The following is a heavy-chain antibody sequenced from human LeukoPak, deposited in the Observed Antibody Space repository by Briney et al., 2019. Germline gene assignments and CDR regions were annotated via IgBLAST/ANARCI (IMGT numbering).Heavy chain of an antibody. CDR2: INPNSGGT. Sequence: ASVKVSCKASGYTFTGYYMHWVRQAPGQGLEWMGWINPNSGGTNHAQKFQGRVTMTRDTSISTAYMELSRLRSDDTAVYYCARGGDSGSYSAYWGQGTLVTVSS. V-gene: IGHV1-2*02. J-gene: IGHJ4*02. CDR1: GYTFTGYY. CDR3: ARGGDSGSYSAY. D-gene: IGHD1-26*01.